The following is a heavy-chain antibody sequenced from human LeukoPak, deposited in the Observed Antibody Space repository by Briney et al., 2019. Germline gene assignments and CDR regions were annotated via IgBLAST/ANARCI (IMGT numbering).Heavy chain of an antibody. D-gene: IGHD6-13*01. V-gene: IGHV3-23*01. J-gene: IGHJ1*01. CDR1: GFTFSSYA. Sequence: GGSLRLSCAASGFTFSSYAMNWVRQAPGKGLEWVSAISGSGGGTYYADSVKGRFTISRDNSKNTLYLQMSSLRAEDTAVYYCVKSSSSWSQFEYFQHWGQGTLVTVSS. CDR2: ISGSGGGT. CDR3: VKSSSSWSQFEYFQH.